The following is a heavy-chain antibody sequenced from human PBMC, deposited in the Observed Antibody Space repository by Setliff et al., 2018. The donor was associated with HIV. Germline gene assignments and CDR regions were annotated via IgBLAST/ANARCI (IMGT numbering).Heavy chain of an antibody. CDR3: ARGVTLVRGGRGDI. CDR1: GYIFTGYY. J-gene: IGHJ3*02. Sequence: ASVKVSCKASGYIFTGYYMHWVRQAPGQGLEWMGVINPSGGSTSYAQRFQGRVTMTRDTSTSTVYMELSSLRSEDTAVYYCARGVTLVRGGRGDIWGQGTMVTVSS. D-gene: IGHD3-10*01. CDR2: INPSGGST. V-gene: IGHV1-46*01.